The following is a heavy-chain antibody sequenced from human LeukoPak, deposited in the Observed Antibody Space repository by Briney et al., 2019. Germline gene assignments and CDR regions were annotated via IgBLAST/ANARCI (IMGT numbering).Heavy chain of an antibody. V-gene: IGHV3-20*04. CDR3: AKIPYDSSGFDY. J-gene: IGHJ4*02. D-gene: IGHD3-22*01. Sequence: GGSLRLSCAASGFTFDDYGLSWVRQAPGKGLEWVSSINWNGDRIRYADSVKGRFTISRDDAKNTLYLQMNSLRAEDTAVYYCAKIPYDSSGFDYWGQGTLVTVSS. CDR2: INWNGDRI. CDR1: GFTFDDYG.